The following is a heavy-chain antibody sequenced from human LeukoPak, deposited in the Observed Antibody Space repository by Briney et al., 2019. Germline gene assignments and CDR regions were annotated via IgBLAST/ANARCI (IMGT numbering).Heavy chain of an antibody. D-gene: IGHD1-20*01. CDR2: IWYYGSNK. V-gene: IGHV3-33*01. Sequence: GGSLRLSCAASGFTFSSYGMPWVRQAPGKGLERVAVIWYYGSNKYYADSVKGRFTISRDNSNNTLYLQMHSLRAEDTAVYYCARGGHNWNIHDYFDYWGQGALVTVSS. CDR1: GFTFSSYG. CDR3: ARGGHNWNIHDYFDY. J-gene: IGHJ4*02.